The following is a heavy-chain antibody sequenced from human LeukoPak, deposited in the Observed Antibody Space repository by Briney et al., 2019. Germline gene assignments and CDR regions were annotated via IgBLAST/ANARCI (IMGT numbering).Heavy chain of an antibody. Sequence: GGSLRLSCTASGFPFSSYGMHWVRQAPGKGLAWVAVISSDGKNNYYADSVKGRFTISRDNSKNTLYLQMNSLRGEDTAMYYCATLYSSGWYSLSWGQGTLVTVSS. J-gene: IGHJ5*02. CDR2: ISSDGKNN. CDR3: ATLYSSGWYSLS. V-gene: IGHV3-30*03. CDR1: GFPFSSYG. D-gene: IGHD6-19*01.